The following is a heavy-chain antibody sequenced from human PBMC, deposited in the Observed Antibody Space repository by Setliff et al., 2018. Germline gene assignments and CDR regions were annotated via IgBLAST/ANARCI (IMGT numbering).Heavy chain of an antibody. CDR3: ARGGDILTMFGVVNQDYYYYMDV. CDR2: INTNTGNP. CDR1: GYTFSSYA. Sequence: RASVKVSCKASGYTFSSYAMGWMRQAPGQRLEWMGWINTNTGNPSYAQDFTGSLVFPLDTSVTTAYLQISSLKAQDSAVYYCARGGDILTMFGVVNQDYYYYMDVWGTGTTVTVSS. V-gene: IGHV7-4-1*02. J-gene: IGHJ6*03. D-gene: IGHD3-3*01.